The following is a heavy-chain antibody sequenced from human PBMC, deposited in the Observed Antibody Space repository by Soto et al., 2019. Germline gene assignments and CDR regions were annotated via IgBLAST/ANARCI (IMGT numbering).Heavy chain of an antibody. CDR2: IIPIFGTA. D-gene: IGHD3-22*01. V-gene: IGHV1-69*13. CDR3: ARGYYDSSGYYDFDY. CDR1: GGTFSSYA. Sequence: SVKVSCKASGGTFSSYAISWVRQAPGQGLEWMGGIIPIFGTANYAQKFQGRVTITADESTSTAYMELSSLRSEDTAVYYCARGYYDSSGYYDFDYWGQGTLVTVSS. J-gene: IGHJ4*02.